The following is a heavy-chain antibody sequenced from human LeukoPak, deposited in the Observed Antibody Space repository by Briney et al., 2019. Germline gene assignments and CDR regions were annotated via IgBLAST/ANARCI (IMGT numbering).Heavy chain of an antibody. CDR1: GGSISSYY. D-gene: IGHD5-18*01. J-gene: IGHJ4*02. CDR2: IYYSGST. CDR3: ARDASRIQLWPL. Sequence: SETLSLTCTVSGGSISSYYWSWIRQPPGKGLEWIGYIYYSGSTNYNPSLKSRVTISVDTSKNQFSLKLSSVTAADTAVYYCARDASRIQLWPLWGQGTLVTVSS. V-gene: IGHV4-59*12.